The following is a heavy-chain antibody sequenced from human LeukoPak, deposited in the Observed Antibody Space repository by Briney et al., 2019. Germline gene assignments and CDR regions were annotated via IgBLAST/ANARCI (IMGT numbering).Heavy chain of an antibody. J-gene: IGHJ4*02. Sequence: SETLSLSCAVSGGSISSSNWWSWVRQSPGKGLEWIGEIYHSGSTNYNPSLKSRVTISVDKSKNQFSLKLSSVTAADTAVYYCARLQWLDVFDYWGQGTLVTVSS. V-gene: IGHV4-4*02. CDR3: ARLQWLDVFDY. D-gene: IGHD6-19*01. CDR2: IYHSGST. CDR1: GGSISSSNW.